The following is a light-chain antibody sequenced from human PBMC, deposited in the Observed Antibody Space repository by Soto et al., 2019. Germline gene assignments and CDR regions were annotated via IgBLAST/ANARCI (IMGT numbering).Light chain of an antibody. CDR3: NSYRDTDTFWV. Sequence: QSALTQPRSVSGSPGQSVTVSCTGTSRDVGIYNHVSWYQQHPGKVPKLMIYEVSNRPSGVSDRFSGSKSGNTASLTISGLQAEDEADYYCNSYRDTDTFWVFGGGTKLTVL. CDR1: SRDVGIYNH. V-gene: IGLV2-11*01. CDR2: EVS. J-gene: IGLJ3*02.